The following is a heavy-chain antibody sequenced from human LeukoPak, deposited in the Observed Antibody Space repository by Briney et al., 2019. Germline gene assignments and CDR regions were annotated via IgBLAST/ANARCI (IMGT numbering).Heavy chain of an antibody. CDR3: AGDFDY. CDR1: GFTFSSYG. CDR2: IRFDESNK. Sequence: GGSLRLSCAASGFTFSSYGMHWVRQTPGKGLEWVAFIRFDESNKYYADSVKGRFTISRDNSKNTLYLQMNSLRAEDTAVYYCAGDFDYWGQGTLVTVSS. V-gene: IGHV3-30*02. J-gene: IGHJ4*02.